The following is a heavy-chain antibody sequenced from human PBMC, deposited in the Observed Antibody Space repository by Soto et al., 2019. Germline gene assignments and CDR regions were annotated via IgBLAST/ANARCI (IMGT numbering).Heavy chain of an antibody. CDR3: ARGRDLTLYYGMDV. V-gene: IGHV1-18*04. J-gene: IGHJ6*02. CDR1: GYTFTSYG. Sequence: VASVKVSCKASGYTFTSYGISWVRQAPGQGLEWMGWISAYNGNTNYAQKLQGRVTVTTDTSTSTAYMELRSLRSDDTAVYYCARGRDLTLYYGMDVWGQGTTVTVSS. CDR2: ISAYNGNT.